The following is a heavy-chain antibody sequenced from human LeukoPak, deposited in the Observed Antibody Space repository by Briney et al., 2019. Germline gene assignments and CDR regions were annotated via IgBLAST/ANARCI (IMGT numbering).Heavy chain of an antibody. CDR2: IYYSGST. Sequence: SETLSLTCTVSGGSISSYYWSWIRQPPGKGLEWIGYIYYSGSTHYNPSLKSRVTISVDTSKKQFSLKLRSVTAADTAVYYCARGPDGSGSFDPWGQGTLVTVSS. V-gene: IGHV4-59*01. J-gene: IGHJ5*02. CDR3: ARGPDGSGSFDP. CDR1: GGSISSYY. D-gene: IGHD3-10*01.